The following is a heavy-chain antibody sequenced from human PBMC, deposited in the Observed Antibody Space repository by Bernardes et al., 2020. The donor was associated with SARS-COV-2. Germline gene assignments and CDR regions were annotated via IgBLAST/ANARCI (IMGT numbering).Heavy chain of an antibody. Sequence: GGSLILSCEASGFPFSNSWMHWVRQAPGQGLVWVSRINNDGRTTNYADSVKGRFTISRDNAKNTLYLQMNSLRVEDTALYYCVRGSGNYYFDVWGQGILVTVSS. CDR2: INNDGRTT. CDR1: GFPFSNSW. J-gene: IGHJ4*02. CDR3: VRGSGNYYFDV. D-gene: IGHD1-26*01. V-gene: IGHV3-74*01.